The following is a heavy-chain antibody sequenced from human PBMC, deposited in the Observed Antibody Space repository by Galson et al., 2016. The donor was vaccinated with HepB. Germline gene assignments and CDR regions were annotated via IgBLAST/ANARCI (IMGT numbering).Heavy chain of an antibody. V-gene: IGHV3-11*06. CDR3: GRAVGGGIRYWYFDV. Sequence: SLRLSCAASGFTFSDNYMTWIRQAPGKGLECVSYISGSSSHTNYADSVKGRFTISRDNAKNSLYLQMHSLGVDDTAVYYCGRAVGGGIRYWYFDVWGRGTLVTVSS. J-gene: IGHJ2*01. CDR1: GFTFSDNY. CDR2: ISGSSSHT. D-gene: IGHD3-16*01.